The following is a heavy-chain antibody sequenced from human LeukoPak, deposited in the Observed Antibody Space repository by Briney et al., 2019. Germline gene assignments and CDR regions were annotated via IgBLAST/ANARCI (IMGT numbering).Heavy chain of an antibody. Sequence: PGGSLRLSCAASGFTFSSYDMHWVRQAPGRGLEWVSGISGNGGSTYYADSVKGRFTISRDNSKNTLDLQMNSLRADDTAVYYCAKDRFFQHWGQGTLVTVSS. V-gene: IGHV3-23*01. CDR3: AKDRFFQH. CDR2: ISGNGGST. CDR1: GFTFSSYD. J-gene: IGHJ1*01.